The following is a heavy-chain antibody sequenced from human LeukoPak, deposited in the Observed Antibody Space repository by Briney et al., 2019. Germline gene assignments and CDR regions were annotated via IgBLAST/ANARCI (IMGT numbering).Heavy chain of an antibody. D-gene: IGHD1-1*01. Sequence: ASVKVSCKASGYTFTSYYMHWVRQAPGQGLEWMGIINPSGGSTSYAQKFQGRVTVTRDMSTSTVYMELSSPRSEDTAVYYCARGGTSDDAFDIWGQGTMVTVSS. CDR1: GYTFTSYY. V-gene: IGHV1-46*01. J-gene: IGHJ3*02. CDR3: ARGGTSDDAFDI. CDR2: INPSGGST.